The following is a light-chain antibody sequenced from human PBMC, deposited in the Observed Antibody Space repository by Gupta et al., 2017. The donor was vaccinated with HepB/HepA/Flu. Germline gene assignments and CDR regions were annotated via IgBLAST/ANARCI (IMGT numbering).Light chain of an antibody. CDR2: AAS. Sequence: AIRMTQSPSSFSASTGDRVTITCRASQGISSYLAWYQQKPGKAPKLLIYAASTVQSGVPSRFSGSGSGTDFTLTISCLQSEDFATYYCQQEDSSPITFGQGTLLEIK. CDR3: QQEDSSPIT. CDR1: QGISSY. J-gene: IGKJ5*01. V-gene: IGKV1-8*01.